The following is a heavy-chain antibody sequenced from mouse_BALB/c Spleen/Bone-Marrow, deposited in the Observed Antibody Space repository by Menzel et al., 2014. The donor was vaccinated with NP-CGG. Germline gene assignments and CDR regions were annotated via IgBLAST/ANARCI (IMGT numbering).Heavy chain of an antibody. CDR1: GYTFTSYV. Sequence: VQLQQSGPELVKPGASVKMSCKASGYTFTSYVMHWVKQKPGQGLEWIGYINPYNDGTKYNEKFKGKATLTSDKSSSTAYMELSSLTAEDSAVYCCARGGRCDEFACWGQGTLVTISA. CDR2: INPYNDGT. V-gene: IGHV1-14*01. CDR3: ARGGRCDEFAC. J-gene: IGHJ3*01.